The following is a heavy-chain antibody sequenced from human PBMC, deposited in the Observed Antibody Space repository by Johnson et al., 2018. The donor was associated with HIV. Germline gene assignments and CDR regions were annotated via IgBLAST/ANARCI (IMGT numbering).Heavy chain of an antibody. J-gene: IGHJ3*02. D-gene: IGHD1-26*01. CDR3: ARDRGYLDAFDI. CDR2: ISYDGSNK. V-gene: IGHV3-30*03. Sequence: QVQLVESGGGVVQPGKSLRLSCVASGLSFSNFGIHWVRQAPGKGPEWVAVISYDGSNKYYADSVKGRFTISRDNSKNTLYLQMNSLRAEDTAVFYCARDRGYLDAFDIWGQGTMVTVSS. CDR1: GLSFSNFG.